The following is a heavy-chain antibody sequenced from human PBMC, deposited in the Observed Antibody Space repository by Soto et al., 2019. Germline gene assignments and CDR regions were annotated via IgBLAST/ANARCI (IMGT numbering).Heavy chain of an antibody. CDR1: GGTFSSYT. CDR3: ARDNHSGYDFGY. Sequence: SVKVSCKASGGTFSSYTISWVRQAPGQGLEWTGRIIPILGIANYAQKFQGRVTITADKSTSTAYMELSSLRSEDTAVYYCARDNHSGYDFGYWGQGTLVTVSS. CDR2: IIPILGIA. J-gene: IGHJ4*02. D-gene: IGHD5-12*01. V-gene: IGHV1-69*04.